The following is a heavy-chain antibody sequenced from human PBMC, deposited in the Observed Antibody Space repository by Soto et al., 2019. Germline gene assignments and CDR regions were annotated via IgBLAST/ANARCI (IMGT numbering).Heavy chain of an antibody. Sequence: GASVKVSCKASGYSFSTYEINWLRQAPGQGLEWMGWVSAYRGYTDYAEKFQDRVTMTTDTSTSTAYMELRSLRYDDTAVYYCATDVGDESITYNDAFDIWGQGTMVNVS. CDR3: ATDVGDESITYNDAFDI. CDR2: VSAYRGYT. D-gene: IGHD3-10*01. V-gene: IGHV1-18*01. J-gene: IGHJ3*02. CDR1: GYSFSTYE.